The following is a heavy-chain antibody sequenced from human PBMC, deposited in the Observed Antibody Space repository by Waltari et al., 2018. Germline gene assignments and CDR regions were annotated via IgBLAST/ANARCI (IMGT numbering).Heavy chain of an antibody. CDR3: ARRGDWLPLDAFDI. CDR2: IYPSGDT. Sequence: QLQESGPGLVKSSEALSLTFAVPGDSLRRSSSYWVWLRQPPGKEIEWIGTIYPSGDTYYHGSLESRVRMSLDRSTNHLSMALRSVTAADTAVYYCARRGDWLPLDAFDIWGQGTVVTVSS. V-gene: IGHV4-39*02. J-gene: IGHJ3*02. CDR1: GDSLRRSSSY. D-gene: IGHD2-15*01.